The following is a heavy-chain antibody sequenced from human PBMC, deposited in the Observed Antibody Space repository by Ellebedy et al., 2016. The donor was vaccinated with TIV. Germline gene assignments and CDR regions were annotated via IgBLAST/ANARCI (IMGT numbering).Heavy chain of an antibody. Sequence: GESLKISXEGSELSFSSYGIHWVRQAPGKGLEWVAVISYDGAHKFYVDSVKGRFTISRDNSKKTVFLHMNSLRAEDTAVYFCAKAIVTYYDYLWENYRSTDAFDIWGQGTLVTVSS. CDR1: ELSFSSYG. D-gene: IGHD3-16*02. CDR3: AKAIVTYYDYLWENYRSTDAFDI. J-gene: IGHJ3*02. V-gene: IGHV3-30*18. CDR2: ISYDGAHK.